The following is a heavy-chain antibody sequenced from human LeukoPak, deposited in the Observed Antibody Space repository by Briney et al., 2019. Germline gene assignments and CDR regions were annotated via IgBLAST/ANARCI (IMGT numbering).Heavy chain of an antibody. D-gene: IGHD3-3*01. J-gene: IGHJ4*02. CDR2: IYTSGST. V-gene: IGHV4-4*07. CDR1: GGSISSYY. Sequence: ASETLSLTCTVSGGSISSYYWSWIQQPAGKGLEWIGRIYTSGSTNYNPSLKSRVTMSVDTSKNQFSLKLSSVTAADTAVYYCARVGQGGFWSGYDYWGQGTLVTVSS. CDR3: ARVGQGGFWSGYDY.